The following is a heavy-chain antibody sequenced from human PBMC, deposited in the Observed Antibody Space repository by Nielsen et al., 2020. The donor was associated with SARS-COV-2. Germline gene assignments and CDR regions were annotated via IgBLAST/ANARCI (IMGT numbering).Heavy chain of an antibody. Sequence: GESLKISCSASGFTFSTYAMHWVRQAPGKGLECVSSLSSSEYSIYYADSVKGRFTISRDNPKNTLYLQMSSLRPEDSGVYYCVRDFGGSSGYERDYWGQGTLVTVSS. CDR2: LSSSEYSI. J-gene: IGHJ4*02. D-gene: IGHD5-12*01. CDR1: GFTFSTYA. V-gene: IGHV3-64D*09. CDR3: VRDFGGSSGYERDY.